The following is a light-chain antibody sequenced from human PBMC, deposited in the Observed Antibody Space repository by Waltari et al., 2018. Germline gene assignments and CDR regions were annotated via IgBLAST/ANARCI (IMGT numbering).Light chain of an antibody. CDR3: SSYTSTSSPWV. J-gene: IGLJ3*02. V-gene: IGLV2-14*03. Sequence: QSALTQPASVSGSPGQSITIPCTGTSSDIGIYNFGSWYQQPPDKAPKLVIYGVSNRPSGVSNRFSGSKSGNTASLTISGLQAEDEADYYCSSYTSTSSPWVFGGGTKLTVL. CDR2: GVS. CDR1: SSDIGIYNF.